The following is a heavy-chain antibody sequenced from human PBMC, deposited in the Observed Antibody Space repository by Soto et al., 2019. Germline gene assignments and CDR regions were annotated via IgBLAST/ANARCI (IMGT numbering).Heavy chain of an antibody. V-gene: IGHV4-39*01. CDR3: ARHGVGWGYTGHDRSSRGREIFGY. CDR2: IYYSGST. J-gene: IGHJ4*02. D-gene: IGHD5-12*01. Sequence: PSETLSLTCTVSGGSISSSSYYWGWIRQPPGKGLEWIGSIYYSGSTYYNPSLKSRVTISVDTSKNQFSLKLSSVTAADTAVYYCARHGVGWGYTGHDRSSRGREIFGYWGQGTLVTVYS. CDR1: GGSISSSSYY.